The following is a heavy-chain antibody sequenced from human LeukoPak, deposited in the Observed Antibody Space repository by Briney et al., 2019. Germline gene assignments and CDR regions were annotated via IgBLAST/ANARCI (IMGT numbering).Heavy chain of an antibody. Sequence: GGSLRLSCAASGFTFSSYSMNWVRQAPGKGLEWVSSISSSSSYIYYADSVKVRFTISRDNAKNSLYLQMNSLRAEDTAVYYCARDRGVVVVPAANYYYYYMDVWGKGTTVTISS. CDR3: ARDRGVVVVPAANYYYYYMDV. J-gene: IGHJ6*03. CDR2: ISSSSSYI. D-gene: IGHD2-2*01. V-gene: IGHV3-21*01. CDR1: GFTFSSYS.